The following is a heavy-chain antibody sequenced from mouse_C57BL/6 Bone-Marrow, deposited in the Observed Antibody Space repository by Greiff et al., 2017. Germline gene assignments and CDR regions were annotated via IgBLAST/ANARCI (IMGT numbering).Heavy chain of an antibody. D-gene: IGHD1-1*01. V-gene: IGHV5-4*01. J-gene: IGHJ1*03. CDR2: ISDGGSYT. Sequence: EVKLMESGGGLVKPGGSLKLSCAASGFTFSSYAMSWVRQTPEKRLEWVATISDGGSYTYYPDNVKGRFTISRDNAKNNLYLQMSHLTSEDTAMYYCAREYYGSGSYWYFDVWGTGTTVTVSS. CDR1: GFTFSSYA. CDR3: AREYYGSGSYWYFDV.